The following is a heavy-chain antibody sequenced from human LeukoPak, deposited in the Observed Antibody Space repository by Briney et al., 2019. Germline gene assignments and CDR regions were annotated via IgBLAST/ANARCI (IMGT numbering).Heavy chain of an antibody. Sequence: SVKVSCKASGGTFSSYAISWVRQAPGQGLEWMGGIIPIFGTANYAQKFQGRVTITADESTNTAYMELSSLRSEDTAVYYCARAEAVSYDSSGSYFDYWGQGTLVTVSS. V-gene: IGHV1-69*13. CDR2: IIPIFGTA. J-gene: IGHJ4*02. CDR1: GGTFSSYA. D-gene: IGHD3-22*01. CDR3: ARAEAVSYDSSGSYFDY.